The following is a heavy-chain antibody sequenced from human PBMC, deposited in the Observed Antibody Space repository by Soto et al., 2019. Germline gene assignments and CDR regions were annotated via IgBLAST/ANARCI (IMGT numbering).Heavy chain of an antibody. CDR3: AHSEHYCSGGSCYEHEGYGMDV. V-gene: IGHV2-5*01. J-gene: IGHJ6*02. Sequence: QITLKESGPTLVKPTQTLTLTCTFSGFSLSTSGVGVGWIRQPPGKALEWLALIYWNDDKRYSPSLKSRLTIPKDTSKNQVVLTMTNMDPVDTATYYCAHSEHYCSGGSCYEHEGYGMDVWGQGTTVTVSS. CDR2: IYWNDDK. CDR1: GFSLSTSGVG. D-gene: IGHD2-15*01.